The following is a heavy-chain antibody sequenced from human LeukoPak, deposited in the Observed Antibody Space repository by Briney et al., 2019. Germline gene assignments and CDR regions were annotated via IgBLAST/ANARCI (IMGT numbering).Heavy chain of an antibody. D-gene: IGHD3-3*01. CDR2: IYYSGST. CDR3: ARSSGVVIHNWFDP. V-gene: IGHV4-39*01. CDR1: GGSIRGSSYY. Sequence: TSETLSLTCTVSGGSIRGSSYYWVWIRQPQGKGLEWIGTIYYSGSTYYNPSLKSRVTISADTSKNQLSLKVRSVTAADTAVYYCARSSGVVIHNWFDPWGQGTLVTVSS. J-gene: IGHJ5*02.